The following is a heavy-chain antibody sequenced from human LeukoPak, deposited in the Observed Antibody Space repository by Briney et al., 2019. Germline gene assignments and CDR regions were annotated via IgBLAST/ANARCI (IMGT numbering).Heavy chain of an antibody. CDR1: GGSISSGGYY. V-gene: IGHV4-39*01. J-gene: IGHJ4*02. Sequence: SETLSLTCTVSGGSISSGGYYWSWIRQHPGKGLEWIGYIYYSGSTYYNPSLKSRVTISVDTSKNQFSLKLSSVTAADTSVYYCARQQLYCSGGSCYFVDKPYYFDYWGQGILVTVSS. D-gene: IGHD2-15*01. CDR2: IYYSGST. CDR3: ARQQLYCSGGSCYFVDKPYYFDY.